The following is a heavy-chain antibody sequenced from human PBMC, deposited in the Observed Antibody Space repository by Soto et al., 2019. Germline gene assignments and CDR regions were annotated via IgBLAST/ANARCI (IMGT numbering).Heavy chain of an antibody. J-gene: IGHJ4*02. V-gene: IGHV3-33*01. Sequence: PGGSLRLSCAASGFTFSSYGMHWVRQAPGKGLEWVAVIWYDGSNKYYADSVKGRFTISRDNSKNTLYLQMNSLRAEDTAVYSCARDGPNGPIDYWGQGTLVTVSS. CDR1: GFTFSSYG. CDR3: ARDGPNGPIDY. CDR2: IWYDGSNK.